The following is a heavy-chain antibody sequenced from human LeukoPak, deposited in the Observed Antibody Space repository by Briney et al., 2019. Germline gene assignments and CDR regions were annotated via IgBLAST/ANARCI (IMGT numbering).Heavy chain of an antibody. D-gene: IGHD3-3*01. Sequence: PSETLSLXCTVSGGSISSYYWSWIRQPPGKGLEWIGYIYYSGSTNYNPSLKSRVTISVDTSKNQFSLKLSSVTAADTAVYYCARVPIFGVVNQGYWGQGTLVTVSS. V-gene: IGHV4-59*01. J-gene: IGHJ4*02. CDR3: ARVPIFGVVNQGY. CDR2: IYYSGST. CDR1: GGSISSYY.